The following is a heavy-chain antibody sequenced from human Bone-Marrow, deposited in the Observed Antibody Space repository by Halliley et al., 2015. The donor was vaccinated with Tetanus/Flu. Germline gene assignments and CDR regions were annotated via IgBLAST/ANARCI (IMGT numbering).Heavy chain of an antibody. Sequence: YIYFIGTPSSNPSLQSRVTISVDTSQNQFSLRLTSMTAADTAVYYCARTRDHCSGYTCSGGHFDYWGKGTLVTVSS. CDR2: IYFIGTP. CDR3: ARTRDHCSGYTCSGGHFDY. D-gene: IGHD2-15*01. J-gene: IGHJ4*02. V-gene: IGHV4-59*01.